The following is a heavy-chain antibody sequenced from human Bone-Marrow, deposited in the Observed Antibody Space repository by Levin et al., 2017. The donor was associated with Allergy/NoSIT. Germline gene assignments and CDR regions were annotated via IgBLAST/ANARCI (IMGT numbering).Heavy chain of an antibody. V-gene: IGHV5-51*01. D-gene: IGHD3-10*01. CDR1: GYRFSTYW. J-gene: IGHJ5*02. Sequence: GGSLRLSCQGSGYRFSTYWIGWVRQMPGKGLEWMGVIFPGDSDTRYSPSFQGQVTISADESTSSVFLQWNSLKASDTAMYYCVRPPSPHNHDEGRYYFGPFVDHWGQGTLVTVSS. CDR2: IFPGDSDT. CDR3: VRPPSPHNHDEGRYYFGPFVDH.